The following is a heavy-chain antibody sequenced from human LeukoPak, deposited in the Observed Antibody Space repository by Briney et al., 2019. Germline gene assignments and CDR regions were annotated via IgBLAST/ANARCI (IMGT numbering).Heavy chain of an antibody. D-gene: IGHD1-1*01. CDR3: ARDHSIDDRGWWFDP. CDR2: INPSGSST. V-gene: IGHV1-46*01. Sequence: ASVKVSCVSSGYTFTNFYMHWVRQAPGQGLEWMGLINPSGSSTWFAEKFQGRIILTRDMSTTTDYMELSSLRSEDTAVYFCARDHSIDDRGWWFDPWGQGTLVTVSS. CDR1: GYTFTNFY. J-gene: IGHJ5*02.